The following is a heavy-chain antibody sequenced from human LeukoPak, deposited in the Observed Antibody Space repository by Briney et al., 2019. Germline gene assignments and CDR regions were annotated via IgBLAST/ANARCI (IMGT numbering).Heavy chain of an antibody. V-gene: IGHV3-64*02. J-gene: IGHJ3*01. Sequence: PGGSLRLSCAASGFTFGIYAMHWVRQAPGKGLEHVSTITTNGGNTYYADSVKGRFTISRDNSKDTLFLQMGGLRAEDMAVYYCAKPLTSYSSGFSDVFDVWGHGSMVTVSS. CDR2: ITTNGGNT. D-gene: IGHD5-18*01. CDR1: GFTFGIYA. CDR3: AKPLTSYSSGFSDVFDV.